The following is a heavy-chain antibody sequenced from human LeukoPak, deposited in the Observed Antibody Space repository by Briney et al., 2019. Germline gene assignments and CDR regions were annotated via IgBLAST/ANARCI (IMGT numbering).Heavy chain of an antibody. D-gene: IGHD2-21*02. V-gene: IGHV1-3*01. CDR2: INAGNGNT. CDR3: TFVVVTAIVAFDI. J-gene: IGHJ3*02. Sequence: ASVKVSCKASRYTFTSYAMHWVRQARGQRLEWMGWINAGNGNTKYSQKFQGRVTITRDTSASTAYMELSSLRSEDTAVYYCTFVVVTAIVAFDIWGQGTMVTVSS. CDR1: RYTFTSYA.